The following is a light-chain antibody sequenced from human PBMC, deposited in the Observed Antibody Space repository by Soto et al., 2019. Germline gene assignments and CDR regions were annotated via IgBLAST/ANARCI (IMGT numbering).Light chain of an antibody. Sequence: DIQLTQSPSSVSASVGDRVTVTCRASQDIGTWLAWNQQKPGKAPKLLIYVASNLQSGVPSRFSGAGSGTDFNLTITSLQPEDFATYHCQQADSFPFTFGPGTKVDFK. CDR2: VAS. CDR3: QQADSFPFT. V-gene: IGKV1-12*01. J-gene: IGKJ3*01. CDR1: QDIGTW.